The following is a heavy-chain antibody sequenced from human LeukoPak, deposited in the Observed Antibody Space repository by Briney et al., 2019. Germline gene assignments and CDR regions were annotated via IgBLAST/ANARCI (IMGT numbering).Heavy chain of an antibody. J-gene: IGHJ5*02. V-gene: IGHV1-2*02. CDR2: INPNSDDT. Sequence: ASVKVSCKASGYTFTGYQIHWVRQAPGQGLEWMGWINPNSDDTYYVQKFQGRVTMTSDTSINTASMELRNLRSDDTAVYYCARGTSFWSASYWFDPWGQGTLVTVSS. CDR3: ARGTSFWSASYWFDP. D-gene: IGHD3-3*01. CDR1: GYTFTGYQ.